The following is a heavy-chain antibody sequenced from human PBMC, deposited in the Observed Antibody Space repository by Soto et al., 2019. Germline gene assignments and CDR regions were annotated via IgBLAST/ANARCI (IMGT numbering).Heavy chain of an antibody. CDR1: GGSISSYY. CDR2: IYYSGST. CDR3: ARESMMVAAPAFDI. D-gene: IGHD2-15*01. J-gene: IGHJ3*02. Sequence: KASETLSLTCTVSGGSISSYYWSWTRQPPGKGLEWIGYIYYSGSTNYNPSLKSRVTISVDTSKNQFSLKLSSVTAADTAVYYCARESMMVAAPAFDIWGQGTMVTVSS. V-gene: IGHV4-59*01.